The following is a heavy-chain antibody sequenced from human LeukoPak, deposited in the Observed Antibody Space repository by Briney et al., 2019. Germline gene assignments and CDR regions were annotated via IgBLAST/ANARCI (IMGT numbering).Heavy chain of an antibody. Sequence: PGGSLRLSCAASGFTFSSYWMSWVRQAPGKGLEWVANIKEDGSEKYYVDSVKGRFTISRDNSKNTLYLQMNSLRAEDTAVYYCARVYYDFWSGSLYWGQGTLVTVSS. CDR2: IKEDGSEK. CDR3: ARVYYDFWSGSLY. D-gene: IGHD3-3*01. V-gene: IGHV3-7*01. J-gene: IGHJ4*02. CDR1: GFTFSSYW.